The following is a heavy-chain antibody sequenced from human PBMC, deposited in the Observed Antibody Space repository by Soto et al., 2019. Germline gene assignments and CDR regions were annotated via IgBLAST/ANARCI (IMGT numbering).Heavy chain of an antibody. J-gene: IGHJ4*02. CDR1: GGSISSSSYY. CDR2: IYYSGST. Sequence: SETLSLTCTVSGGSISSSSYYWGWIRQPPWKGLEWIGSIYYSGSTYYNPSLKSRVTISVDTSKNQFSLKLSSVTAADTAVYYCARYSSSWYVGFDYWGQGXLVTVYS. D-gene: IGHD6-13*01. V-gene: IGHV4-39*01. CDR3: ARYSSSWYVGFDY.